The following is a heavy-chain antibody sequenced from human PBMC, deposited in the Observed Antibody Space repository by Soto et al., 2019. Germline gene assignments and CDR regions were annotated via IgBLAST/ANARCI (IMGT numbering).Heavy chain of an antibody. CDR1: GFPFDNYA. D-gene: IGHD4-17*01. Sequence: GSLRLSCEASGFPFDNYAMSWVRQAPGKGLEWVSAISGGSPKEFYAESVKGRFTISRDNSKNTLFLEMNSLRADDAALYYCANYGDYVWGYYYYYGMDVWGQGTTVTVSS. J-gene: IGHJ6*02. CDR3: ANYGDYVWGYYYYYGMDV. V-gene: IGHV3-23*01. CDR2: ISGGSPKE.